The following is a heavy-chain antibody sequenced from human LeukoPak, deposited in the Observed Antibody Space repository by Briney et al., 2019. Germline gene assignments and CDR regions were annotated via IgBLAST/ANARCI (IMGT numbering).Heavy chain of an antibody. CDR2: IISSGSTI. CDR3: AKDHKWWREYFYASGTYRGLFDY. V-gene: IGHV3-48*03. CDR1: GFTFSSYE. Sequence: GGSLRLSCAASGFTFSSYEMNWVRQAPGKGLEWVSYIISSGSTIYYAGSVTGGFTISRHNAKSSLYLKMNSLRAEDTAVYYCAKDHKWWREYFYASGTYRGLFDYWGQGTLVTVSS. J-gene: IGHJ4*02. D-gene: IGHD3-10*01.